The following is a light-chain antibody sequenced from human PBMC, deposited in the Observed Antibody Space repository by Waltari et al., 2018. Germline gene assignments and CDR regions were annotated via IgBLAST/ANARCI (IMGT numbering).Light chain of an antibody. Sequence: EIVLTQSPGTLSLSPGERATLSCRASQSVSSSYLAWHQQKPGQAPRLLIYGASSRATGIPDRFSGSVSGTDFTLTINRLESEDFAVYYCQQYGSSPYTFGQGTKLEIK. CDR3: QQYGSSPYT. CDR1: QSVSSSY. CDR2: GAS. V-gene: IGKV3-20*01. J-gene: IGKJ2*01.